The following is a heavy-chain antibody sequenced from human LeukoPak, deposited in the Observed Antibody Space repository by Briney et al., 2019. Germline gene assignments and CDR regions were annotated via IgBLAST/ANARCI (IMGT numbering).Heavy chain of an antibody. Sequence: PSETLFLTCSVSGGSISSTTYYWAWIRQPPGKGLEWIGTIHYSGSTYYSPSLVSRVTISVDTSKNQFSLKLASVTAADTAFYYCARLGGYYDPPGYWGQGTLVTVSS. CDR2: IHYSGST. CDR3: ARLGGYYDPPGY. CDR1: GGSISSTTYY. D-gene: IGHD3-22*01. J-gene: IGHJ4*02. V-gene: IGHV4-39*01.